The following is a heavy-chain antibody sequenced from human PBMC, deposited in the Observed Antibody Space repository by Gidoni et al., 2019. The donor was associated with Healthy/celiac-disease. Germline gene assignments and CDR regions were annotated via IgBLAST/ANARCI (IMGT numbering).Heavy chain of an antibody. J-gene: IGHJ4*02. Sequence: QVQLVQSGAEVKKPGASVKVSCKASGYTFTSYYMHWVRQAPGQGLEWMGIINPSGCSTSYEQKFQGRVTMTRDTSTSTVYMGLSSLRSEDTAVYYCARRVGQLAFFDYWGQGTLVTVSS. V-gene: IGHV1-46*01. CDR2: INPSGCST. D-gene: IGHD6-6*01. CDR1: GYTFTSYY. CDR3: ARRVGQLAFFDY.